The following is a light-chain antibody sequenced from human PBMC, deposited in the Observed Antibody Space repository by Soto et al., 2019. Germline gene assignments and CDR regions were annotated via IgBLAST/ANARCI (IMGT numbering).Light chain of an antibody. CDR2: GAS. CDR3: QQYKNGWS. CDR1: QSVSSN. V-gene: IGKV3-15*01. J-gene: IGKJ1*01. Sequence: EIVMTQSPATLSVSTGERATLSCRASQSVSSNLAWYQQKPGQAPRLLIYGASTRAAGIPARFSGSGSGIEFILTISSLQSEDFAVYYCQQYKNGWSFGQGTKVDI.